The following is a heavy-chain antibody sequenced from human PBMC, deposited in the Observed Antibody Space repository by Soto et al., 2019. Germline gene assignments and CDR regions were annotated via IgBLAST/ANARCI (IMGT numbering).Heavy chain of an antibody. Sequence: SETLALTCAVYGGSFSGYYWGWIRQPPGKGLEWIGEINHSGSTNYNPSLKSRVTISVDTSKNQFSLKLSSVTAADTAVYYCARGLGYDFWSGYIGYYYYGMDVWGQGTTVTVSS. D-gene: IGHD3-3*01. CDR1: GGSFSGYY. J-gene: IGHJ6*02. CDR2: INHSGST. V-gene: IGHV4-34*01. CDR3: ARGLGYDFWSGYIGYYYYGMDV.